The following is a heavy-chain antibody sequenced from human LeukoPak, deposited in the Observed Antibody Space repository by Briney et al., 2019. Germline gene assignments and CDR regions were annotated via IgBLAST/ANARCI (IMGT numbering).Heavy chain of an antibody. CDR3: AGDMTTVTNFDY. J-gene: IGHJ4*02. Sequence: PGGSLRLSCAASGFTFSSYAMSWVRQAPGMGLEWVSSIGGSNGRTFYADSVKGRFTISRDNSKNTLFLQMNSLRAEDTAVYYYAGDMTTVTNFDYWGQGTLVTVSS. CDR2: IGGSNGRT. D-gene: IGHD4-11*01. V-gene: IGHV3-23*01. CDR1: GFTFSSYA.